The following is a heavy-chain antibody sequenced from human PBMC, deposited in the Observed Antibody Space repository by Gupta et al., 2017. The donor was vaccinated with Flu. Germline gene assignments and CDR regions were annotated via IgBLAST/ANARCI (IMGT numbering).Heavy chain of an antibody. Sequence: QVQLQESGPGLVKPSETLSLTCTVSGGSISSYYWSWLRQPPGKGLEWIGYIYYSGSTNYNPSLKSRVTISVDTSKNQFSLKLSSVTAADTAVYYCARWRADAYDSSGYYYNYFDYWGQGTLVTVSS. CDR3: ARWRADAYDSSGYYYNYFDY. CDR1: GGSISSYY. D-gene: IGHD3-22*01. J-gene: IGHJ4*02. V-gene: IGHV4-59*01. CDR2: IYYSGST.